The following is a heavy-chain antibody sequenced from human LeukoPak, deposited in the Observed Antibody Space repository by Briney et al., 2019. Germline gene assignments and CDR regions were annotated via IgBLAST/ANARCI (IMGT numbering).Heavy chain of an antibody. CDR1: GYTFTSYY. D-gene: IGHD3-10*01. Sequence: ASVKVSCKASGYTFTSYYMHWVRQAPGQGLEWMGIINPSGGSTNYAQKLQGRVTMTTNTSTSTAYMELRSLRSDDTAVYYCARVGTMVRGVIFDPWGQGTLVTVSS. V-gene: IGHV1-46*01. CDR2: INPSGGST. CDR3: ARVGTMVRGVIFDP. J-gene: IGHJ5*02.